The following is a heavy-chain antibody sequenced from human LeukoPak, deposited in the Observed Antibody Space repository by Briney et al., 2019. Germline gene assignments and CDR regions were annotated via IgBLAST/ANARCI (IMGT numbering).Heavy chain of an antibody. J-gene: IGHJ4*02. Sequence: GGSLRLSCAASGFTFSGYSMNWVRQAPGKGLEWVSSISSSSSYIYYADSVKGRFTISRDNAKNSLYLQMNSLRAEDTAVYYCARSSTPGIAVAGTMDYWGQGTLVTVSS. CDR1: GFTFSGYS. CDR2: ISSSSSYI. V-gene: IGHV3-21*01. D-gene: IGHD6-19*01. CDR3: ARSSTPGIAVAGTMDY.